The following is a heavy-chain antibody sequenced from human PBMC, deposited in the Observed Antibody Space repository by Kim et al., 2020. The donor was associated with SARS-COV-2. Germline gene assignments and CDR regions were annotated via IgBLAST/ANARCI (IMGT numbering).Heavy chain of an antibody. J-gene: IGHJ4*02. D-gene: IGHD4-17*01. Sequence: SQTLSLTCVISGDSVSSNSAAWNWIRRSPSRGLEWLGRTYYRSKWSNDYAVSVKSRITINPDTSRNQFSLQLNSVTPEDTALYYCARDLANGHGGFDHWGQGTLLTVSS. CDR3: ARDLANGHGGFDH. CDR1: GDSVSSNSAA. V-gene: IGHV6-1*01. CDR2: TYYRSKWSN.